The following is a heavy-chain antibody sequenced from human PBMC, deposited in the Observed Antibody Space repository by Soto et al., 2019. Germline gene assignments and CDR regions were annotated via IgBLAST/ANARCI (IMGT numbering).Heavy chain of an antibody. CDR2: INPNSGGT. V-gene: IGHV1-2*04. Sequence: ASVKVSCKASGYTFTSYGISWVRQAPGQGLEWMGWINPNSGGTNYAQKFQGWVTMTRDTSISTAYMEMSRLRSDDTAVYYCARDKEGSGYYYDAFDIWGQGTMVTV. D-gene: IGHD3-22*01. CDR1: GYTFTSYG. CDR3: ARDKEGSGYYYDAFDI. J-gene: IGHJ3*02.